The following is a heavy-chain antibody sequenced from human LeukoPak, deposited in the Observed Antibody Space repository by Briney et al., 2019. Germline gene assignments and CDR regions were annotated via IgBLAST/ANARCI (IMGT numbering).Heavy chain of an antibody. J-gene: IGHJ4*02. CDR3: AKTSRRNSAYDSPFDS. CDR1: GFTFSTYA. Sequence: GGSLRLSCVVSGFTFSTYAMSWVRQARAKGLEWVSPVRGSGSDTYYADSVKGRFTISRDNSKNTLYLQMNSVRAEDTAIYYCAKTSRRNSAYDSPFDSWGQGTLVTVSS. D-gene: IGHD5-12*01. CDR2: VRGSGSDT. V-gene: IGHV3-23*01.